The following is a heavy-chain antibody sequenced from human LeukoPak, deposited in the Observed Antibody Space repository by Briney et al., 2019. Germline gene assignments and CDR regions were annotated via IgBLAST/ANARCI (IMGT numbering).Heavy chain of an antibody. J-gene: IGHJ4*02. CDR2: INHSGST. V-gene: IGHV4-34*01. CDR1: GGSFSGYY. Sequence: PSETLSLTCAVYGGSFSGYYWSWIRQPPGKGLEWIGEINHSGSTNYNPSLKSRVTISVDTSKNQFSLKPSSVTAADTAVYYCAGADSSGYYWGYWGQGTLVTVSS. D-gene: IGHD3-22*01. CDR3: AGADSSGYYWGY.